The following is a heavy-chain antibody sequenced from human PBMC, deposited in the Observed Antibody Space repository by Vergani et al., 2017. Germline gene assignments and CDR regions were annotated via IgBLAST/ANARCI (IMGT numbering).Heavy chain of an antibody. D-gene: IGHD6-13*01. CDR3: ARAPFRITAAEDYAFDV. V-gene: IGHV1-46*01. CDR1: GYTFSNDY. J-gene: IGHJ3*01. CDR2: INPSGGHT. Sequence: QVQVVQSGAEVKKSGASVKVSCKTSGYTFSNDYMHWVRQAPGQGLEWMGIINPSGGHTNYAQKFQGRVTMTSITSIGTAYMELSGLTSDDTAVYYCARAPFRITAAEDYAFDVWGQGTLVTVSS.